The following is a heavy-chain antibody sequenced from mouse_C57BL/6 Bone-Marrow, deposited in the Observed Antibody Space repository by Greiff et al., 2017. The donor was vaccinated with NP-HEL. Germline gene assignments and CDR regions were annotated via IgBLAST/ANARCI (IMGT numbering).Heavy chain of an antibody. Sequence: VQLQQPGAELVKPGASVKMSCKASGYTFTDYNMHWVKQSHGKSLEWIGYINPNNGGTSYNQKFKGKATLTVNKSSSTAYMELRSLTSEDSAVYYCARKGTFYYDYGGSRGKGTTRTFSS. CDR1: GYTFTDYN. CDR2: INPNNGGT. V-gene: IGHV1-22*01. D-gene: IGHD2-4*01. CDR3: ARKGTFYYDYGGS. J-gene: IGHJ2*01.